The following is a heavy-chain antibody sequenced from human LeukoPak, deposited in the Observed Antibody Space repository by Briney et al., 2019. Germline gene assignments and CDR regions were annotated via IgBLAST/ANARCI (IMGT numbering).Heavy chain of an antibody. Sequence: GGSLRLSCAASGFTFSSYSMNWVRQAPGKGLEWVSYISSSSSTIYYADSVKGRFTISRDNAKNSLYLQMNSLRAEDTAVYYCARCYSNYVPPYAFDIWGQGTMVTVSS. D-gene: IGHD4-11*01. V-gene: IGHV3-48*01. CDR1: GFTFSSYS. J-gene: IGHJ3*02. CDR2: ISSSSSTI. CDR3: ARCYSNYVPPYAFDI.